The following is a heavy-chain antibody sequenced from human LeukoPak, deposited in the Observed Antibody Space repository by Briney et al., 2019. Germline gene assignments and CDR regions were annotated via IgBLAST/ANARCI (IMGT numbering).Heavy chain of an antibody. CDR1: GGSISSGDYY. D-gene: IGHD4-17*01. CDR3: ARGLDYGDLHRPLFDY. Sequence: PSETLSLTCTVSGGSISSGDYYWSWIRQPPGKGLEWIGYIFYSGRTNYNPSLKSRLTISVDTSKNQFSLKLGSVTATDTAVYYCARGLDYGDLHRPLFDYWGQGTLVTVSS. V-gene: IGHV4-30-4*08. CDR2: IFYSGRT. J-gene: IGHJ4*02.